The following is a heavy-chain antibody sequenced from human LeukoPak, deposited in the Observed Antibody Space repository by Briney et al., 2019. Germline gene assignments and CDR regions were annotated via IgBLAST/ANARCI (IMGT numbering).Heavy chain of an antibody. Sequence: PGGSLRLSCAASGFTFSSYAMSWVRQAPGKGLEWVSTISGSGGSTYYADSVKGRFTISRDNSENTLYVQMNSLRAEDTAVYFCAKTSIRTTWELGSWGQGTLVTVSS. J-gene: IGHJ5*02. V-gene: IGHV3-23*01. D-gene: IGHD1-26*01. CDR3: AKTSIRTTWELGS. CDR2: ISGSGGST. CDR1: GFTFSSYA.